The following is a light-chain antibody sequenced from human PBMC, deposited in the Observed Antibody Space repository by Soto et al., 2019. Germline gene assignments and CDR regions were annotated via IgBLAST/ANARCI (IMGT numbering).Light chain of an antibody. CDR3: QQYDTSWT. CDR1: QSVRRSQ. J-gene: IGKJ1*01. V-gene: IGKV3-20*01. CDR2: AVS. Sequence: EIVLTQSPGTLSLSPGDRATLSCRASQSVRRSQLAWYQQRPGQAPSLLMYAVSTRANGIPDRFSGSGSRTDFTLTISRLEPEDFAVYYCQQYDTSWTFGQGTKVEIK.